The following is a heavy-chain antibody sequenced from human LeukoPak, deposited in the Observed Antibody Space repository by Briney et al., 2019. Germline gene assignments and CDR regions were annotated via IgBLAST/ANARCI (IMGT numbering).Heavy chain of an antibody. CDR2: MYSGGET. J-gene: IGHJ4*02. V-gene: IGHV3-66*02. Sequence: GGSLRLSCAGSGFNVSRNYMSWVRQAPGKGLEWVSLMYSGGETFYADSVKGRLTISRDTSKNTVFLQMNSLREEDTAVYFCARRVPLDYWGQGTLVTVSS. CDR1: GFNVSRNY. CDR3: ARRVPLDY. D-gene: IGHD2-2*01.